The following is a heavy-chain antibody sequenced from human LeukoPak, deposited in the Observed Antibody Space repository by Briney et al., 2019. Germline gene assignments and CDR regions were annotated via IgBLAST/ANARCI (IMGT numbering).Heavy chain of an antibody. D-gene: IGHD3-3*02. CDR3: AKDPSLDYYFDY. CDR1: GFTFSSYA. Sequence: GGSLRLSCAASGFTFSSYAMSWVRQAPGKGLEWVSAISGSGGSTYYADSVKGRFTISRDNSKNTLYLQMNSLRAGDTAVYYCAKDPSLDYYFDYWGQGTLVTVSS. V-gene: IGHV3-23*01. J-gene: IGHJ4*02. CDR2: ISGSGGST.